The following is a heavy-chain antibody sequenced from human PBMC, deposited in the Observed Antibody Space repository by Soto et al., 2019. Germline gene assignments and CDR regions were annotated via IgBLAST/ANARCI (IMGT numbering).Heavy chain of an antibody. CDR1: GFSLSNARMG. D-gene: IGHD6-19*01. CDR3: ARERIAVAGLFWFDP. Sequence: QVTLKESGPVLVNPTETLTLTCTVSGFSLSNARMGVSWIRQPPGKALEWLAHIFSNDEKSYSTSLKSRLTISKDTSKSQVVLTMTNMDPVDTATYYCARERIAVAGLFWFDPWGQGTLVTVSS. J-gene: IGHJ5*02. V-gene: IGHV2-26*01. CDR2: IFSNDEK.